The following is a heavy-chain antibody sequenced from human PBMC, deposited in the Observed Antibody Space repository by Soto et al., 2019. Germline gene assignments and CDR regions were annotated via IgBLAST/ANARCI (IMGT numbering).Heavy chain of an antibody. J-gene: IGHJ4*02. CDR1: GYTFTNYY. V-gene: IGHV1-46*01. D-gene: IGHD3-10*01. CDR3: ARGSYGFYELDH. Sequence: QVQLVQSGAEVKKPGASVKVSCETSGYTFTNYYIHWVRQAPGQGLEWMGVINPSGCSPTYAQRFQGRVSVTGVTSTSTVSMELSRLRSEDTAVFFCARGSYGFYELDHWGQGTLVTVAS. CDR2: INPSGCSP.